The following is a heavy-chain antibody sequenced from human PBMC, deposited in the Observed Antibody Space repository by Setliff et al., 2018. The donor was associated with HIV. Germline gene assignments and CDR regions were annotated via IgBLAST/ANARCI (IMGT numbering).Heavy chain of an antibody. J-gene: IGHJ4*02. CDR1: GYSFTNFL. Sequence: PGESLKISCKGFGYSFTNFLIGWVRQMPGKGLEWMGIIYPSDSDTRYSPSFQGQVSFSVDKSISTVYLQWSNLKASDSAMYYCARTSGARTTDYWGQGTLVTVSS. V-gene: IGHV5-51*01. CDR2: IYPSDSDT. CDR3: ARTSGARTTDY. D-gene: IGHD1-1*01.